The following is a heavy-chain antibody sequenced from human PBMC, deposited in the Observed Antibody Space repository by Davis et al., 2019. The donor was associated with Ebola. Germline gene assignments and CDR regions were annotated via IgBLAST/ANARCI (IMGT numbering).Heavy chain of an antibody. Sequence: SETLSLTCTVSGGSISSSSYYWGWIRQPPGKGLEWIGEINHSGSTNYNPSLKSRVTISVDTSKNQFSLKLSSVTAADTAVYYCARLYSSLYYYYYGMDVWGQGTTVTVSS. CDR2: INHSGST. D-gene: IGHD6-19*01. J-gene: IGHJ6*02. CDR3: ARLYSSLYYYYYGMDV. V-gene: IGHV4-39*07. CDR1: GGSISSSSYY.